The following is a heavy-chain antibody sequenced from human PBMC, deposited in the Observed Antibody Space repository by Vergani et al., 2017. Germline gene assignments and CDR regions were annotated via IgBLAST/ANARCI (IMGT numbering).Heavy chain of an antibody. CDR3: ARLSLPRITLNWFGP. V-gene: IGHV5-51*01. CDR1: GYSFNTYW. Sequence: EVQLVQSGAEMKKPGESLKISCQTSGYSFNTYWIAWVRQRPGKGLEWMGAIFPDDSDTIYNPSFQGQVAISADRSTNIAYLQWSSLKASDSAMYYCARLSLPRITLNWFGPWGQGTLVTVSS. D-gene: IGHD3-10*01. CDR2: IFPDDSDT. J-gene: IGHJ5*02.